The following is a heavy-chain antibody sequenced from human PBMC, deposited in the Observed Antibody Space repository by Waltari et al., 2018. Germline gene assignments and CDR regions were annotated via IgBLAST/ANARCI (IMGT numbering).Heavy chain of an antibody. CDR1: GFPFSGYG. CDR2: ISGSGGNT. Sequence: EVQLVESGGGLVQPGGSLSLSCAASGFPFSGYGMNWVRQAAGKGLGWVSGISGSGGNTYDADAVKGRFTISRDNSKSTLSLQMNSVRADDTAVYYCARGAAYSRFDYWGQGTLVIVSS. D-gene: IGHD5-18*01. J-gene: IGHJ4*02. CDR3: ARGAAYSRFDY. V-gene: IGHV3-23*04.